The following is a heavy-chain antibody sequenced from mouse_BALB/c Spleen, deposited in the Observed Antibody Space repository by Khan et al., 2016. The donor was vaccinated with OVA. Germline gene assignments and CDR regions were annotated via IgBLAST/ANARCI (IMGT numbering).Heavy chain of an antibody. CDR2: IWSDGAS. CDR3: ARSNFYAMDY. J-gene: IGHJ4*01. CDR1: GFSLTSYG. Sequence: QVQLKESGPGLVAPSQSLSITCTVSGFSLTSYGVHWVRQPPGKGLEWLIVIWSDGASTYNSALKSRLSISKDNSKSQVFLKMNSLQTDDTAMYYCARSNFYAMDYCGQGTSVTVSS. D-gene: IGHD2-1*01. V-gene: IGHV2-6*02.